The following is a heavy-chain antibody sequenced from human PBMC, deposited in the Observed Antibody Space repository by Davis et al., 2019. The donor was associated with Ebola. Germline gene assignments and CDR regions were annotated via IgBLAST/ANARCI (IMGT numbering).Heavy chain of an antibody. V-gene: IGHV3-30-3*02. D-gene: IGHD3-10*01. CDR1: GFTFSSYA. Sequence: GGSLRLSCAASGFTFSSYAMSWVRQAPGKGLEWVAVISYDGSNKYYADSVKGRFTISRDNSKNTLYLQMNSLRAEDTAVYYCAKISSGYWGQGTLVTVSS. CDR2: ISYDGSNK. CDR3: AKISSGY. J-gene: IGHJ4*02.